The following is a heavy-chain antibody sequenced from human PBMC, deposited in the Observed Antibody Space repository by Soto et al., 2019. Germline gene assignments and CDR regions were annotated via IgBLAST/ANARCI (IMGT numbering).Heavy chain of an antibody. J-gene: IGHJ4*02. D-gene: IGHD2-8*02. CDR2: ISRDGGTK. V-gene: IGHV3-30*03. CDR3: TGEVASGY. Sequence: QVQLVESGGGVVQPGRSLRLSCAVSGFTVSTYGMHWVRQAPGKGLEWVAVISRDGGTKYYADSVKGRFTISRDNSRNTLLLEMNSLRGDDMSVYYCTGEVASGYWGQGNLVNFSS. CDR1: GFTVSTYG.